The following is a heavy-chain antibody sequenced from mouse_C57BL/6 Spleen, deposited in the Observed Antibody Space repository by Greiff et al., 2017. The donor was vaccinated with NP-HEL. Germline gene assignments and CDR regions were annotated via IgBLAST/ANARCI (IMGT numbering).Heavy chain of an antibody. V-gene: IGHV1-80*01. Sequence: LQQSGASVKISCKASGYAFSSYWMNWVKQRPGKGLEWIGQIYPGDGDTNYNGKFKGKATLTADKSSSTAYLQLSSLTSEDSAVYFCARAYYSNYVWFAYWGQGTLVTVSA. J-gene: IGHJ3*01. CDR3: ARAYYSNYVWFAY. D-gene: IGHD2-5*01. CDR2: IYPGDGDT. CDR1: GYAFSSYW.